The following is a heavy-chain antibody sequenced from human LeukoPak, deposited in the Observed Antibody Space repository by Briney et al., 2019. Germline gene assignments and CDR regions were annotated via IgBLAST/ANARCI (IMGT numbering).Heavy chain of an antibody. V-gene: IGHV3-48*03. D-gene: IGHD3-10*01. CDR1: GFTFSSYE. Sequence: GGSLRLSCAASGFTFSSYEMYWVRQAPGKGLEWVSYISSSGSTIYYADFVKGRFTISRDNAKNSLYLQMNSLRAEDTAVYYCARGLVGDFGELWGNWFDPWGQGTLVTVSS. CDR3: ARGLVGDFGELWGNWFDP. CDR2: ISSSGSTI. J-gene: IGHJ5*02.